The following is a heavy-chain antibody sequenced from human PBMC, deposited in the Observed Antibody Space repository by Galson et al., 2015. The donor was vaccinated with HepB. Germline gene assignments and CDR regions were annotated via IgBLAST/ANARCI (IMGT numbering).Heavy chain of an antibody. Sequence: SLRLSCAASGFTFSSYWMHWIRQAPGKGLVWVSRISSDGGRTTYADSVKGRFTISRDNAKNTLYLQMDSLGAEDTAEYYCVREGLSIRRDYDYWGQETLVTVSS. D-gene: IGHD2-21*01. J-gene: IGHJ4*02. CDR3: VREGLSIRRDYDY. CDR2: ISSDGGRT. CDR1: GFTFSSYW. V-gene: IGHV3-74*01.